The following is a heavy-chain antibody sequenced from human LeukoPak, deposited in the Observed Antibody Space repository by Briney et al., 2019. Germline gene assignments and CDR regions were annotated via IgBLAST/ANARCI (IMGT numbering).Heavy chain of an antibody. CDR3: AKSSYYDASGYYREYYFDY. Sequence: GGSLRLSCAASGFTFSSYAMSWVRQAPGKGLEWVSSISGSGGSTHYADSVKGRFTISRDKTKNTLYLQMNSLRAEDTAVYYCAKSSYYDASGYYREYYFDYWGQGTLVTVSS. CDR2: ISGSGGST. J-gene: IGHJ4*02. V-gene: IGHV3-23*01. CDR1: GFTFSSYA. D-gene: IGHD3-22*01.